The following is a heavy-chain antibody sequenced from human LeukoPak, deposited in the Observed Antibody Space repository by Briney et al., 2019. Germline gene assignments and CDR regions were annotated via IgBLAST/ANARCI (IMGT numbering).Heavy chain of an antibody. CDR1: GFTFSSYE. J-gene: IGHJ4*02. CDR2: ISSSGSSI. D-gene: IGHD4-17*01. Sequence: GGSLRLSCAASGFTFSSYEMNWVRQAPGRGLEWVSCISSSGSSIYYADSVKGRFTISRDNAKNSLYLQMNSLRAEDTAIYYCARDENGDLSFDYWAQGTLVTVSS. CDR3: ARDENGDLSFDY. V-gene: IGHV3-48*03.